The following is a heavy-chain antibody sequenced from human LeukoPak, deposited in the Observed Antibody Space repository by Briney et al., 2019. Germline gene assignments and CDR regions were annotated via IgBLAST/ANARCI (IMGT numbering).Heavy chain of an antibody. CDR2: ISGGGDSA. V-gene: IGHV3-23*01. J-gene: IGHJ4*02. CDR3: VIRGVGRGSYFDY. D-gene: IGHD3-10*01. CDR1: GFSFRSYD. Sequence: GGSLRLSCGASGFSFRSYDMSWVRQAPGKGPECVSGISGGGDSAYYTESVKGRFTISRDNFKDTLYLQVNSLRAEDTAVYYCVIRGVGRGSYFDYWGPGTLVTVSS.